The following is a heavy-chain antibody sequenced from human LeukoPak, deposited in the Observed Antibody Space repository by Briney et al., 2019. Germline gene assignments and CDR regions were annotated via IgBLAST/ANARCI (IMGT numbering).Heavy chain of an antibody. CDR2: ITGNGRST. V-gene: IGHV3-23*01. CDR3: AKSGTVGATRFDWYFDL. D-gene: IGHD1-26*01. J-gene: IGHJ2*01. Sequence: GGSLRLSCAASGFTFNNYAMGWVRRTPGKGLEWVSGITGNGRSTYYADSVKGRFTISRDNSKNPLYLQVNSLRAEDTAAYFCAKSGTVGATRFDWYFDLWGRGTQVTVSS. CDR1: GFTFNNYA.